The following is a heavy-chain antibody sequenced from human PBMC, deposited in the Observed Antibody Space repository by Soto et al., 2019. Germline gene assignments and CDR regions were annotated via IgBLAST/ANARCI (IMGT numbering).Heavy chain of an antibody. J-gene: IGHJ4*02. D-gene: IGHD2-15*01. CDR1: GFTFSSYA. Sequence: GGSLRLSCAASGFTFSSYAMSWVRQAPGKGLEWVLAISGSGGSTYYADSVKGRFTISRDNSKNTLYLQMNSLRAEDTAVYYCAKEPTLYCSGGSCSYFDYWGQGTLVTVSS. V-gene: IGHV3-23*01. CDR2: ISGSGGST. CDR3: AKEPTLYCSGGSCSYFDY.